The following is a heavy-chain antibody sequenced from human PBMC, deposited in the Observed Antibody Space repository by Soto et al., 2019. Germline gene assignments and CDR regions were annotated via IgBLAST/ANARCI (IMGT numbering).Heavy chain of an antibody. J-gene: IGHJ6*02. CDR3: ARASYTAMGLYYYYGMDV. D-gene: IGHD5-18*01. Sequence: QVQLVQSGAEVKKPGSSVKVSCKASGGTFSSYAISWVRQAPGQGLEWMGGIIPIVGTANYAQKLQGRVTITADKSTSTAYMELSSLRSEDTAVYYCARASYTAMGLYYYYGMDVWGQGTTVTVSS. V-gene: IGHV1-69*06. CDR2: IIPIVGTA. CDR1: GGTFSSYA.